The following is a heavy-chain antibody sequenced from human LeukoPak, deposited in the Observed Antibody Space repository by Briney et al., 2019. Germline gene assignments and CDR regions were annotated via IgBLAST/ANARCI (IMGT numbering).Heavy chain of an antibody. CDR2: INHGGST. Sequence: SETLSLTCAVYGGSFSGYYWSWIRQPPGKGLEWIGEINHGGSTNYNPSLKSRVTISVDTSKNQFSLKLNSVTAADTAVYYCATIRGGSSGWYSPSFFYWGQGTLVTVSS. CDR1: GGSFSGYY. CDR3: ATIRGGSSGWYSPSFFY. J-gene: IGHJ4*02. V-gene: IGHV4-34*01. D-gene: IGHD6-19*01.